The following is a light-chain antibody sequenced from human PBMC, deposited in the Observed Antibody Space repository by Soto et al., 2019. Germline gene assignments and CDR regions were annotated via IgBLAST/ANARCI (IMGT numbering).Light chain of an antibody. CDR3: QQHGSGPWT. CDR1: QSVSGSN. Sequence: EIVLTQSPDTLSLSRGERATLSCRASQSVSGSNLAWYQHKPGQGPRLLIYIASRRATGIPDRFSGSGSGTEFTLTISRLEPEVFAVYYCQQHGSGPWTFGQGTKVEIK. CDR2: IAS. J-gene: IGKJ1*01. V-gene: IGKV3-20*01.